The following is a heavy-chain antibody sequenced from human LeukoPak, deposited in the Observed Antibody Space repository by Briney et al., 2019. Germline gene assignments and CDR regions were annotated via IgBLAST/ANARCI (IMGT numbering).Heavy chain of an antibody. J-gene: IGHJ6*02. CDR1: GGTFSSYA. CDR3: ATVAATTDGYYYGMDV. V-gene: IGHV1-18*01. D-gene: IGHD2-15*01. CDR2: ISAYNGNT. Sequence: ASVKVSCKASGGTFSSYAISWVRQAPGQGLEWMGWISAYNGNTNYAQKLQGRVTMTTDTSTSTAYMELRSLRSDDTAVYYCATVAATTDGYYYGMDVWGQGTTVTVSS.